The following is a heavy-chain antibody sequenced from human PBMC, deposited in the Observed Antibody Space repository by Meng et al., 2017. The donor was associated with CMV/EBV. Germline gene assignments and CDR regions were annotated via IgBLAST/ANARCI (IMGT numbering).Heavy chain of an antibody. CDR1: GFTLSDYE. V-gene: IGHV3-48*03. CDR3: ARARYCSSASCPYDF. D-gene: IGHD2-2*01. Sequence: GESLKISCVVSGFTLSDYEMHWVRQAPGKGLEWIASISSSGFTIYYTDSVEGRFTISTDNAKNSLYLQMNSLRAEDTAFYYCARARYCSSASCPYDFWGRGALVTVPQ. J-gene: IGHJ4*02. CDR2: ISSSGFTI.